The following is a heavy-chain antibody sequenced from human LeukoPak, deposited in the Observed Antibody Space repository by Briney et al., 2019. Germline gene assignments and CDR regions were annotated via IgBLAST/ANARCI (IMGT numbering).Heavy chain of an antibody. CDR3: GRFRPSWGLAF. CDR2: IDAVCDR. CDR1: GFTVSDSY. J-gene: IGHJ2*01. V-gene: IGHV3-66*02. Sequence: GGSLTLSCARSGFTVSDSYMTWIRQAPGKGREGVSLIDAVCDRYYADSLTGRFTHSRDNSKNTLNLQMDCLRPHDTAVYFCGRFRPSWGLAFWGRGTLVSVSS. D-gene: IGHD7-27*01.